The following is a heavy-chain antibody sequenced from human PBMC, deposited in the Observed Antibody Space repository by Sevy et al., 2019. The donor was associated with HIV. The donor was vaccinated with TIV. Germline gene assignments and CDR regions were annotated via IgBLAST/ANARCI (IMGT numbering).Heavy chain of an antibody. CDR3: VKVAGSGTYYSGDFDY. J-gene: IGHJ4*02. CDR1: GFTFSSSA. D-gene: IGHD3-10*01. CDR2: ISGSGSTT. V-gene: IGHV3-23*01. Sequence: QLGGSLRLSCAASGFTFSSSAMSWVRQAPGKGLEWVSGISGSGSTTYYTNSVKGRFTISRDNSKNTLYLQMNSLRAEDTAVYYCVKVAGSGTYYSGDFDYWGQGTLVTVSS.